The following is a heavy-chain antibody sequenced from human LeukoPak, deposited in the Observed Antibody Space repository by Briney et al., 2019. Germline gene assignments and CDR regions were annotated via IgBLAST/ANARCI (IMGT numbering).Heavy chain of an antibody. CDR3: ARPGGYAFDI. CDR2: ITYDGSDT. J-gene: IGHJ3*02. CDR1: GFIFSTYA. Sequence: GTSLRLSCEASGFIFSTYAFHWFRQAPGKGPEWMAFITYDGSDTYFADSVKGRFTLSRDNSKNALYLQMNSLRTADTAVYYCARPGGYAFDIWGQGTMVTVSS. V-gene: IGHV3-30*04. D-gene: IGHD3-10*01.